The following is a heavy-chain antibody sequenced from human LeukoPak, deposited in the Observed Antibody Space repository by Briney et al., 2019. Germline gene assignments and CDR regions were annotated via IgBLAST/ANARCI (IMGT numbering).Heavy chain of an antibody. V-gene: IGHV3-33*01. Sequence: GTSLGLSCTTSGLTFTSHGFHWLRQVVGKRLEWVAFVRNDGSDTYHANSVKGRFSISRDDSKNTLYLQMNSLRAEDTAIYYCARDRGKDYFDSWGQGTQVIVSS. CDR3: ARDRGKDYFDS. CDR2: VRNDGSDT. D-gene: IGHD4-23*01. J-gene: IGHJ4*02. CDR1: GLTFTSHG.